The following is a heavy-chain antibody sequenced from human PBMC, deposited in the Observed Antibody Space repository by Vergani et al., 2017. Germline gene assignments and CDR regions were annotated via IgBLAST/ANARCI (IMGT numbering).Heavy chain of an antibody. V-gene: IGHV4-34*02. CDR1: GGSLSGYF. CDR2: ITAIGSA. J-gene: IGHJ4*02. CDR3: ASRRPRLNLGSKSSAETFDS. Sequence: QVHLQQRGAGVLKPSETLSLTCGVIGGSLSGYFWSWIRQSPGRGLEWIGEITAIGSAKYSPSATSRVTISVDTSRGEFTLTVTSVTAADTGLYFCASRRPRLNLGSKSSAETFDSWGQGTLVTVSS. D-gene: IGHD3-16*01.